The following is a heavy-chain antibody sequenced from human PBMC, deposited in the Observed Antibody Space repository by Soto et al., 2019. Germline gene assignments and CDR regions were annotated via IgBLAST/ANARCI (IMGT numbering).Heavy chain of an antibody. D-gene: IGHD1-7*01. Sequence: EVQLAESGGGMVQPGGSLRLSCVASGFTFSSYDMHWVRQAPGKGLEYVSSISSNGGTTYYGNSVKGRFTISRDNSKNTLYLQIGSLSADDMAVYYCVRRVSGNYDYWGQGTLVTVSS. CDR3: VRRVSGNYDY. J-gene: IGHJ4*02. CDR2: ISSNGGTT. CDR1: GFTFSSYD. V-gene: IGHV3-64*01.